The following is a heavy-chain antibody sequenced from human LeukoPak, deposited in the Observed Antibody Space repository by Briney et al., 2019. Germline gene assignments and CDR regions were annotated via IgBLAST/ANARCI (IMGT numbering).Heavy chain of an antibody. D-gene: IGHD3-3*01. CDR2: LFSTGSA. CDR3: ARFKSGGFSYFDS. V-gene: IGHV4-61*01. CDR1: GASLTRPTYY. J-gene: IGHJ4*02. Sequence: SETLSLTCSVSGASLTRPTYYQWSWIRQPPGKGLELIGGLFSTGSATLNPSLKSLVTMSLDTSKSQFSLKLSSVTAEDSAVYYCARFKSGGFSYFDSWGQGTLVAVSS.